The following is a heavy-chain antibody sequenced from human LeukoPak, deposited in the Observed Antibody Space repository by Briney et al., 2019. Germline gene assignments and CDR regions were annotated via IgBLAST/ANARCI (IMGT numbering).Heavy chain of an antibody. D-gene: IGHD3-10*01. Sequence: KTSETLSLTCIVSGDSITNHYWSLIRRPPGKGLEWIGYIYYNGIINYNPSLKSRVTISVDTSRNQFSMKLNSVTAADTAVYYCAGSGGLANTGAVFDYWGQGTLVTVSS. CDR3: AGSGGLANTGAVFDY. CDR1: GDSITNHY. J-gene: IGHJ4*02. V-gene: IGHV4-59*11. CDR2: IYYNGII.